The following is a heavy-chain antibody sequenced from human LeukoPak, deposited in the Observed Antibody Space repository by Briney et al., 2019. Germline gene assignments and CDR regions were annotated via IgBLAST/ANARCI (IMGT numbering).Heavy chain of an antibody. V-gene: IGHV4-59*01. D-gene: IGHD1-26*01. J-gene: IGHJ4*02. CDR1: GGSISSYY. CDR3: ARERGSYGVDY. Sequence: KPSETLSLTCTVSGGSISSYYWSWIWQPPGKGLEWIGYIYYSGSTNYNPSLKSRVTISVDTSKNQFSLKLSSVTAADTAVYYCARERGSYGVDYWGQGTLVTVSS. CDR2: IYYSGST.